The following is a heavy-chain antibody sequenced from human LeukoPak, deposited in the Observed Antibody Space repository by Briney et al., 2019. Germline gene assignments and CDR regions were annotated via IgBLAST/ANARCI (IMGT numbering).Heavy chain of an antibody. CDR3: AKAAYCGGDCPQFDY. V-gene: IGHV3-20*04. J-gene: IGHJ4*02. Sequence: PGGSLRLSCAASGFTFDDYGMSWVRQVPGKGLEWVSGINWNGGSTGYADSVRGRFAISRDNAKNTLYLQMNSLRAEDTAVYYCAKAAYCGGDCPQFDYWGQGTLVTVSP. D-gene: IGHD2-21*01. CDR2: INWNGGST. CDR1: GFTFDDYG.